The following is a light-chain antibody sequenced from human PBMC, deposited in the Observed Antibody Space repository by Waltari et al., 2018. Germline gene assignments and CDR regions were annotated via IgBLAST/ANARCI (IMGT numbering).Light chain of an antibody. V-gene: IGKV1-39*01. CDR1: QNIRTY. Sequence: DIQMTQSPSSLSASIGDTNTVTCRASQNIRTYLNWYQQKPAKAPKLLIFGASTLPRGVPSRFSGSASGTEFTLTVTNLQPDDFATYYCQQYNSYSWTFGQGTKVEIK. CDR3: QQYNSYSWT. CDR2: GAS. J-gene: IGKJ1*01.